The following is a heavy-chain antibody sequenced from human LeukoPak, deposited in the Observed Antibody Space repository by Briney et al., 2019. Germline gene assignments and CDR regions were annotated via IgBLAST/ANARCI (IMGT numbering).Heavy chain of an antibody. D-gene: IGHD1-14*01. CDR1: GFTFSVFW. CDR2: IYSGGTVT. CDR3: ARGCYHAYYLDY. J-gene: IGHJ4*02. V-gene: IGHV3-74*01. Sequence: GGSLRLSCAASGFTFSVFWMHCVRHAPGEGLVCVSRIYSGGTVTNYADSVKGRLTISRDNAKNTLYLQMNSLRAEDTAVYYCARGCYHAYYLDYWGQGSLVTVYS.